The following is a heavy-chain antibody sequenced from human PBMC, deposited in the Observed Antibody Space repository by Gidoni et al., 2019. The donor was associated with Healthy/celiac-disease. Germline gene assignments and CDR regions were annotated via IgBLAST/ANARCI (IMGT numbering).Heavy chain of an antibody. Sequence: QVQLVESGGGVVQPGRSLRLSCAASGFTFSSYGMHWVRQAPGKGLEWVAVIWYDGSNKYYADSVKGRFTISRDNSKNTLYLQMNSLRAEDTAVYYCARVLLEYYYDSSGYYGMDVWGQGTTVTVSS. CDR2: IWYDGSNK. CDR3: ARVLLEYYYDSSGYYGMDV. D-gene: IGHD3-22*01. CDR1: GFTFSSYG. V-gene: IGHV3-33*01. J-gene: IGHJ6*02.